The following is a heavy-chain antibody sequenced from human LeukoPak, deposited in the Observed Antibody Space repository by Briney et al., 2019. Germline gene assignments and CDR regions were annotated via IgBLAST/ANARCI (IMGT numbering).Heavy chain of an antibody. J-gene: IGHJ4*02. CDR1: GYTFTSYD. V-gene: IGHV1-8*03. CDR3: ALLWFGEFPHC. Sequence: GASVKVSCKASGYTFTSYDINWVRQATGRGLEWMGWMNPNSGNTGYAQKFQGRVPITRNTCISTDYMELSSLRSEDTAVYYCALLWFGEFPHCWGQGTLVTVSS. CDR2: MNPNSGNT. D-gene: IGHD3-10*01.